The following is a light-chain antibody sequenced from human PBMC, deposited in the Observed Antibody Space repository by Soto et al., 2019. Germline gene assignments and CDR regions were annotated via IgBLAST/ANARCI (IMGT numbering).Light chain of an antibody. CDR2: GAS. V-gene: IGKV3-20*01. J-gene: IGKJ5*01. CDR1: QSVTGSY. Sequence: EIVLTQSPGTLSLSPGERATLSCRASQSVTGSYLAWYQQKPGQAPRLLIYGASSRATGIPYRFSGSGSGTDFTLTISRLEPEDFAVYYCQQYGRSNPITFGQWTRLEIK. CDR3: QQYGRSNPIT.